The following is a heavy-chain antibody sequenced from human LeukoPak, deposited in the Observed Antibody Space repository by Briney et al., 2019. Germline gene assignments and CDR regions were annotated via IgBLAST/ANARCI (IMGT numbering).Heavy chain of an antibody. V-gene: IGHV5-51*01. J-gene: IGHJ5*02. D-gene: IGHD3-16*02. CDR1: GYSSTSYW. Sequence: GESLKISCKGSGYSSTSYWIGWVRQMPGKGLEWMGIIYPGDSDTRYSPSFQGQVTISADKSISTAYLQWSSLKASDTAMYYCARQGDQSYDYVWGSYRFGFDPWGQGTLVTVSS. CDR2: IYPGDSDT. CDR3: ARQGDQSYDYVWGSYRFGFDP.